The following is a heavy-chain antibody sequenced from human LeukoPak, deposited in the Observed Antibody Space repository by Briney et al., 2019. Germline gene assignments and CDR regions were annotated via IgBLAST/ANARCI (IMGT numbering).Heavy chain of an antibody. V-gene: IGHV5-51*01. Sequence: GESLKISCKGSGYSFTSYWIGWVRQMPGKGLEWMGIIYPGDSDTRYSPSFQGQVTISADKSISTAYLQWSSLKASDTAMYYCARLGTDCMSTSSPKYVQHCGPGNLDT. J-gene: IGHJ1*01. CDR2: IYPGDSDT. CDR3: ARLGTDCMSTSSPKYVQH. D-gene: IGHD2-2*01. CDR1: GYSFTSYW.